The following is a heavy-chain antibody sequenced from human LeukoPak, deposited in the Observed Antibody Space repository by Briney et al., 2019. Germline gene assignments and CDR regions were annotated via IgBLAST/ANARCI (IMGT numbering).Heavy chain of an antibody. J-gene: IGHJ4*02. D-gene: IGHD6-13*01. CDR2: IYYSGGT. Sequence: SEILSLTCTVSGGSISGYYWSWIRQPPGKGLEWIGYIYYSGGTNYNPSLKSRVTISVDKSKNQFSLKLNSVIAADTAVYYCARAHTTSWYMDYWGQGTLVTVSS. V-gene: IGHV4-59*01. CDR3: ARAHTTSWYMDY. CDR1: GGSISGYY.